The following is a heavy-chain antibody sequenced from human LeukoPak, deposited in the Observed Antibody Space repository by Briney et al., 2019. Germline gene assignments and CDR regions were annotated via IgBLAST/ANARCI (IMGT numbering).Heavy chain of an antibody. CDR1: GFTFSSYA. CDR2: ISGSGGST. Sequence: GGSLRLSCAASGFTFSSYAMSWVRQAPGKGLEWVSAISGSGGSTYYADSVKGRFTISKDNSKNTLYLQMNSLRAEDTAVYYCARQTVVVYYFDYWGQGTLVTVSS. CDR3: ARQTVVVYYFDY. V-gene: IGHV3-23*01. J-gene: IGHJ4*02. D-gene: IGHD3-22*01.